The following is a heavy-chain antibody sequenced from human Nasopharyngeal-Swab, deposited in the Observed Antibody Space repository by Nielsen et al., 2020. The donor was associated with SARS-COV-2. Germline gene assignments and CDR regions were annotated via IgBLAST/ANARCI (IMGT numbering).Heavy chain of an antibody. CDR3: AKSTVRSVY. Sequence: GESLKISCAASGFTVSSNYMSWVRQAPGKGLEWVSVIYSGGSTYYADSVRGRFTISRDNSKNTLYLQMNSLRAEDTAVYYCAKSTVRSVYWGQGTLVTVSS. D-gene: IGHD4-11*01. J-gene: IGHJ4*02. V-gene: IGHV3-53*01. CDR2: IYSGGST. CDR1: GFTVSSNY.